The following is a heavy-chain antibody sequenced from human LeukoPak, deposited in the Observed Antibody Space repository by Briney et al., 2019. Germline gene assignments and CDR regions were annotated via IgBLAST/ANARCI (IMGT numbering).Heavy chain of an antibody. CDR1: GFTFSSHG. CDR2: IRYDGSKK. J-gene: IGHJ4*02. D-gene: IGHD1-26*01. CDR3: AKDLRAGSLEYFDY. Sequence: GGSLRLSCAASGFTFSSHGMHWVRQAPGMGLEWVTFIRYDGSKKYYADSVKGRFTISRDNSKNTLYLQMNSLRAEDTAVYYCAKDLRAGSLEYFDYWGQGTLVTVSS. V-gene: IGHV3-30*02.